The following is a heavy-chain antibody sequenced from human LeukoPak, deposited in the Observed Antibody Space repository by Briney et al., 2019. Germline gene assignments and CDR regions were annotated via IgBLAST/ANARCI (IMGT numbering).Heavy chain of an antibody. CDR3: ARIYCGSSSCHYFDY. Sequence: SGTLSLTCAVSGGSISSSNWWSWARQPPGKGLEWIGQIHHSGSTNYNPSLKSRVTISVDKSKNQFSLKLSSVTAADTAVYYCARIYCGSSSCHYFDYWGQGTLVTVSS. CDR1: GGSISSSNW. V-gene: IGHV4-4*02. J-gene: IGHJ4*02. D-gene: IGHD2-15*01. CDR2: IHHSGST.